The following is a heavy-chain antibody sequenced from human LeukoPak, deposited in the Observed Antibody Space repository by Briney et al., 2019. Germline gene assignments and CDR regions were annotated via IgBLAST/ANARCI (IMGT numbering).Heavy chain of an antibody. CDR2: IFDTGDVT. V-gene: IGHV3-23*01. J-gene: IGHJ6*03. CDR3: GKERGHPLPNYHMDV. Sequence: GGSLRLSCAASGFTFSSYAMSWVRQAPGKGLEWVSTIFDTGDVTFDADSVSGRFNICRNSYKNTLCPQMNRLRADDTAVYYCGKERGHPLPNYHMDVWGKGTTVTVSS. CDR1: GFTFSSYA. D-gene: IGHD4/OR15-4a*01.